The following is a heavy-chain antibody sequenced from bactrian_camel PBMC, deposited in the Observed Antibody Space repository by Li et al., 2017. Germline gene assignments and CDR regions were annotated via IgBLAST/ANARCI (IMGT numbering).Heavy chain of an antibody. CDR1: GYTYNGYC. Sequence: HVQLVESGGGSVEAGGSLTLTCVASGYTYNGYCMGWFRQRPGKGRGAVATLYNSGSARYSDSVKGRFTISQDDAKNMSYLQMNSQKPEDTAMYYCAAEKYAGMSAIQALKGGHFGYWGQGTQVTVS. CDR3: AAEKYAGMSAIQALKGGHFGY. V-gene: IGHV3-2*01. D-gene: IGHD3*01. J-gene: IGHJ6*01. CDR2: LYNSGSA.